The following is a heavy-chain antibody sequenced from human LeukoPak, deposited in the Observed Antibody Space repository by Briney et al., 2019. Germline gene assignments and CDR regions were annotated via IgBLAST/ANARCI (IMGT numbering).Heavy chain of an antibody. D-gene: IGHD3-22*01. CDR2: INAGNGNT. V-gene: IGHV1-3*01. CDR1: GYTFTSYA. J-gene: IGHJ3*02. CDR3: ASDYDSSGYSGRAFDI. Sequence: GASVKVSCKASGYTFTSYAMHWVRQAPGQRLEWMGWINAGNGNTKYSQKFQGRVTITRDTSASTAYMELSSLRSEDTAVYYCASDYDSSGYSGRAFDIWGQGTLVTVSS.